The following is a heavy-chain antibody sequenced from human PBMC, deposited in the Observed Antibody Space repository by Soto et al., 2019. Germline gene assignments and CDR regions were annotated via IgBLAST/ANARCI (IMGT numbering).Heavy chain of an antibody. CDR3: ARGVDAGVDY. CDR2: MSPSSGDT. Sequence: SVKVSCKASGYSFANYDINWLRQAAGQGLEWMGWMSPSSGDTGYAQKFQGRVTMTRDTSINTAYVELSSLRSEDTALYYCARGVDAGVDYWGQGTLVTVSS. D-gene: IGHD3-10*01. J-gene: IGHJ4*02. CDR1: GYSFANYD. V-gene: IGHV1-8*01.